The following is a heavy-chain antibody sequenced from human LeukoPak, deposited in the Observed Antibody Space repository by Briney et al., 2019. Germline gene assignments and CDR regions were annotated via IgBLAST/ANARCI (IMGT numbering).Heavy chain of an antibody. D-gene: IGHD2-2*01. CDR3: ARVVVVPAADHDAFDI. CDR2: IYYSGST. Sequence: SETLSLTCTVSGGSISSYYWSWIRQPPGKGLEWIGYIYYSGSTNYNPSLKSRVTISVDTSKNQFSLKLSSVTAADTAVYYCARVVVVPAADHDAFDIWGQGTIVTVSS. J-gene: IGHJ3*02. CDR1: GGSISSYY. V-gene: IGHV4-59*01.